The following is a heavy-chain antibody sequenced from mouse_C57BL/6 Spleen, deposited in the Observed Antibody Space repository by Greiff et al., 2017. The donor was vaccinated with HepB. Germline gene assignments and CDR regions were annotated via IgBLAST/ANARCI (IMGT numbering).Heavy chain of an antibody. CDR3: ARRGIYDGFAY. Sequence: QVQLKESGAELVRPGASVKLSCKASGYTFTDYYINWVKQRPGQGLEWIARIYPGSGNTYYNEKFKGKATLTAEKSSSTAYMQLSSLTSEDSAVYFCARRGIYDGFAYWGQGTLVTVSA. V-gene: IGHV1-76*01. CDR2: IYPGSGNT. CDR1: GYTFTDYY. J-gene: IGHJ3*01. D-gene: IGHD2-12*01.